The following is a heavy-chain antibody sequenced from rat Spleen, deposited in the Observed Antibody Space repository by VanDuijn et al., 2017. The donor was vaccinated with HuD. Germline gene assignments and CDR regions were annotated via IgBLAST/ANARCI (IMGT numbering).Heavy chain of an antibody. Sequence: EVQLVESGGGLVQPGRSLKLSCVASGFTFSDYYMAWVRQAPTKGLEWVAYISDDGGNTYYRDPVKGRFTISRDNAKSTLYLQMDSLRSEDTATYYCARRPGDFDYWGQGVMVTVSS. V-gene: IGHV5-25*01. CDR3: ARRPGDFDY. J-gene: IGHJ2*01. CDR1: GFTFSDYY. CDR2: ISDDGGNT. D-gene: IGHD1-4*01.